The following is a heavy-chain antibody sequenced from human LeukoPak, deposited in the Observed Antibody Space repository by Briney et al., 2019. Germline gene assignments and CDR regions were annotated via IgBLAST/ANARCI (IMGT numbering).Heavy chain of an antibody. V-gene: IGHV3-23*01. D-gene: IGHD2-15*01. J-gene: IGHJ6*03. CDR2: ISSTGGTT. CDR3: AKNGDRGAYCTGGTCYPYFYYYMDV. Sequence: PGGSLRLSCAASGITFSSYGMSWVRQAPGKGLERVSSISSTGGTTYYADSVKGRFTISRDNSKNTLYLQMNSLRAEDTAIYYCAKNGDRGAYCTGGTCYPYFYYYMDVWGKGTTVTI. CDR1: GITFSSYG.